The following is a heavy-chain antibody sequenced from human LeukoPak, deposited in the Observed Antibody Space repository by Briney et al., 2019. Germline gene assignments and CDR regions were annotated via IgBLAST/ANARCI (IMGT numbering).Heavy chain of an antibody. D-gene: IGHD3-9*01. CDR3: ARVHFTSGYDY. J-gene: IGHJ4*02. CDR2: SNPNSGET. V-gene: IGHV1-2*02. Sequence: GASVKVSCKASGSTLTCSYMHWVRQAPGQGLEWMGWSNPNSGETKFAQKFQGRVTLTRDTSISTIYMDLGGLRSDDTAFYYCARVHFTSGYDYWGQGSLVTVSS. CDR1: GSTLTCSY.